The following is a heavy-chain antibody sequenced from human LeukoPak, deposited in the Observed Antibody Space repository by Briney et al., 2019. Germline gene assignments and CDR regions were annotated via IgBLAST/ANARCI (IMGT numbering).Heavy chain of an antibody. D-gene: IGHD2-2*01. Sequence: GESLKISCKGSGYRFTTYWIGWVRQMPGKGLEWMGIINPDNSDTRYSPSFQGQVTISADKSTSTAYLQWSSLKTSDTAMYYCARQGSCDSTRCYVYYHSGMDVWGQGTTVTVSS. CDR3: ARQGSCDSTRCYVYYHSGMDV. V-gene: IGHV5-51*01. J-gene: IGHJ6*02. CDR1: GYRFTTYW. CDR2: INPDNSDT.